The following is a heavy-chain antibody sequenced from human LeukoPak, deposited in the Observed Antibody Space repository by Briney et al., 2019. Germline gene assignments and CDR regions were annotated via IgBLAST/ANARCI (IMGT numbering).Heavy chain of an antibody. CDR2: ISVNNGGT. V-gene: IGHV1-18*01. CDR3: ATATQPRGYFLH. Sequence: EASVKVSCKASGYTFTTYSLAWVRQAPGQSLKWMGWISVNNGGTNYAQSFQDRVTLTRDTSTNTAYLELRSLRSDDTAIIYCATATQPRGYFLHWGQGTLVTVSS. CDR1: GYTFTTYS. J-gene: IGHJ1*01. D-gene: IGHD2-2*01.